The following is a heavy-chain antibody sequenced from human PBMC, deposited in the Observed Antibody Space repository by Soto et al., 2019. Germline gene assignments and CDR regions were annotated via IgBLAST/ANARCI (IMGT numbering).Heavy chain of an antibody. V-gene: IGHV1-69*13. Sequence: GASVKVSCKASGGTFSSYAISWVRQAPGRGLEWMGGIIPILGTVKYAQKFQGRVTITADESTGTAYMELSSLRSEDTAVYYCARDHTAVAGNYYFXYWGPGTQVT. J-gene: IGHJ4*02. CDR1: GGTFSSYA. CDR2: IIPILGTV. D-gene: IGHD6-19*01. CDR3: ARDHTAVAGNYYFXY.